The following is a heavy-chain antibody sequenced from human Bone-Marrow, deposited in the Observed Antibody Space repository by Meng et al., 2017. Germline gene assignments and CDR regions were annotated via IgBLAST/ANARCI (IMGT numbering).Heavy chain of an antibody. V-gene: IGHV1-2*06. CDR1: GSNFPDYY. J-gene: IGHJ4*02. CDR2: IDPKNGDT. D-gene: IGHD6-13*01. CDR3: ARDEDISAAGKLFGDY. Sequence: VQLVKSGAEVKKPGASGKVSCKPSGSNFPDYYIHWVRQAPGQGLEWMGRIDPKNGDTHYAQKFQGRVTMTGDTSISTAYMDLSGLRSDDTAVYYCARDEDISAAGKLFGDYWGQGTLVTVSS.